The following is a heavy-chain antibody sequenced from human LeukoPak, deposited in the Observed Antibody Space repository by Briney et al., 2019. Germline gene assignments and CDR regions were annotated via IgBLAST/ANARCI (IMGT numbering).Heavy chain of an antibody. V-gene: IGHV4-34*01. CDR1: GGSFSGYY. J-gene: IGHJ6*04. CDR3: VRGTFMVRGTLGSNYGMDV. CDR2: INHSGST. D-gene: IGHD3-10*01. Sequence: SETLSLTCAVYGGSFSGYYWSWIRQPPGKGLEWIGEINHSGSTNYNPSLKSRVTISVDTSKNQFSLKLSSVTAADTAVYYCVRGTFMVRGTLGSNYGMDVWGKGTTVTVSS.